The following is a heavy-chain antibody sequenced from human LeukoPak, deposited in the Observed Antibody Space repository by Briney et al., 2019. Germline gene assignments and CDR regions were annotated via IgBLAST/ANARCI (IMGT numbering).Heavy chain of an antibody. D-gene: IGHD6-19*01. J-gene: IGHJ4*02. Sequence: GGSLRLSCAASGFTFSSYAMSWVRQAPGKGLDWVSAIGSDGSTYYADSVKGRFTISRDNSKNTLYLQMNSLRGEDTAVYYCAKGKESSDWYNFDYWGQGTLVTVSS. CDR2: IGSDGST. CDR1: GFTFSSYA. CDR3: AKGKESSDWYNFDY. V-gene: IGHV3-23*01.